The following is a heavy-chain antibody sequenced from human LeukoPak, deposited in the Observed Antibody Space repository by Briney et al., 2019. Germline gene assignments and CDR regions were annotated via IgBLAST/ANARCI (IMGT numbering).Heavy chain of an antibody. CDR3: ASVTTGGYYNY. D-gene: IGHD3-22*01. CDR1: GGSISSGSYY. CDR2: VYTSGST. J-gene: IGHJ4*02. Sequence: SQSLSPTSTVSGGSISSGSYYWSWIRQPAGKGLDWFGRVYTSGSTNYNPSLKSRVTISLDTYENHFPLKLSSVPAAHTAVYYCASVTTGGYYNYWGQGTLVTVSS. V-gene: IGHV4-61*02.